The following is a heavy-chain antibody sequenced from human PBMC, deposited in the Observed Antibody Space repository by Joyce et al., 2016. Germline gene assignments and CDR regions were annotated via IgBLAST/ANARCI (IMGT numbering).Heavy chain of an antibody. V-gene: IGHV3-74*01. CDR3: ARGYTSGSIDY. CDR1: GFSFSDYW. D-gene: IGHD3-16*01. Sequence: EVHLAEAGGGIVQPGGSLRLSCVASGFSFSDYWMYWVRQVPGKGPMWVSHINKDGSGTTYADSVKGRFTVSRDNAKNTLYLQLSSLTVDDMSLYYCARGYTSGSIDYWGRGAPVIVSS. J-gene: IGHJ4*02. CDR2: INKDGSGT.